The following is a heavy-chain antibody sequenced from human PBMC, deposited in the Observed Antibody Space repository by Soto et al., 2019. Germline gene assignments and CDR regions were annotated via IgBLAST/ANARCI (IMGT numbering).Heavy chain of an antibody. CDR2: ISGSGDNT. D-gene: IGHD3-16*01. CDR3: AKDGGSTYFYYYGLDV. J-gene: IGHJ6*02. Sequence: GGSLRLSCAASGFTFSNYPMNWVRQAPGKGLEWVSAISGSGDNTYYADSVKGRFTISRDNSKNTMYLQMNSLRAEDTALYYCAKDGGSTYFYYYGLDVWGQGTTVTVSS. CDR1: GFTFSNYP. V-gene: IGHV3-23*01.